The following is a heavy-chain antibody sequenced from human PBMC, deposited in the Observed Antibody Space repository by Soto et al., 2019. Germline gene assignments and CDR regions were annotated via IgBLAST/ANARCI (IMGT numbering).Heavy chain of an antibody. CDR3: ARELPDPEMATIEENSYYYYGMDV. V-gene: IGHV1-69*04. CDR2: IIPILGIA. CDR1: GGTFSSYT. D-gene: IGHD5-12*01. J-gene: IGHJ6*02. Sequence: SVKVSCKASGGTFSSYTISWVRQAPGQGLEWMGRIIPILGIANYAQKFQGRVTITADKSTSTAYMELSSLRSEDTAVYYCARELPDPEMATIEENSYYYYGMDVWGQGTTVTVSS.